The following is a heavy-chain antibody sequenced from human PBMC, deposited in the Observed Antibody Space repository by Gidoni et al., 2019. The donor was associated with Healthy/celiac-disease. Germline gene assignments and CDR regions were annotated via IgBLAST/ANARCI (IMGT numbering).Heavy chain of an antibody. Sequence: EVQLVESGGGLVQPGGSLRLSCAASGFTFSSYEMNWVRQAPGKGLEWVSYISSSGSTIYYADSVKGRFTISRDNAKNSLYLQMNSLRAEDTAVYYCARGRVRYWFDPWGQGTLVTVSS. CDR2: ISSSGSTI. J-gene: IGHJ5*02. CDR1: GFTFSSYE. CDR3: ARGRVRYWFDP. V-gene: IGHV3-48*03.